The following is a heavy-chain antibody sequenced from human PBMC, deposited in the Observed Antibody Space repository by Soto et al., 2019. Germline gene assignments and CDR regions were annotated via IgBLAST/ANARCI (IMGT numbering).Heavy chain of an antibody. D-gene: IGHD4-4*01. CDR3: AKFDYSNSYYYYYMDV. J-gene: IGHJ6*03. V-gene: IGHV3-23*01. CDR1: GFTFSNYA. CDR2: ISGSGAST. Sequence: GGSLRLSCAASGFTFSNYAMSWVRQAPGKGLEWVSAISGSGASTYYADSVKGRFTISRDNSKNTLYLQMNSLRAEDTAVYYCAKFDYSNSYYYYYMDVWGKGTTVTVSS.